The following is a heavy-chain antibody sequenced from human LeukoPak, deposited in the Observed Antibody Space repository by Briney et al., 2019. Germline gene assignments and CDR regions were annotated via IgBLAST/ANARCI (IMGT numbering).Heavy chain of an antibody. CDR1: GDSVSTDSAA. V-gene: IGHV6-1*01. CDR2: TYYRSKRHN. D-gene: IGHD6-19*01. J-gene: IGHJ4*01. Sequence: SQTLSLTCAISGDSVSTDSAAWNWIRQSPSRGLEWQGRTYYRSKRHNDYAGSLKSRITISPDTSKNQFSMHQNSVTPEDTAVYYCTRGGGPVYSTGWYSYYFDYWGQGTLVTVSS. CDR3: TRGGGPVYSTGWYSYYFDY.